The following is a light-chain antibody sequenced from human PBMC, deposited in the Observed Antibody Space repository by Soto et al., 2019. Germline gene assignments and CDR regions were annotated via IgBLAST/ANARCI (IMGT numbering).Light chain of an antibody. CDR2: EVS. V-gene: IGLV2-14*01. CDR3: TSYAGSNNLVV. Sequence: QSALTQPASVSGSPGQSITISCTGTSSDVGGYNYVSWYQQHPGKAPKLMIYEVSNRPSGVSNRFSGSKSGNTASLTISGLQAEDEAHYYCTSYAGSNNLVVSGGGTKLTVL. J-gene: IGLJ2*01. CDR1: SSDVGGYNY.